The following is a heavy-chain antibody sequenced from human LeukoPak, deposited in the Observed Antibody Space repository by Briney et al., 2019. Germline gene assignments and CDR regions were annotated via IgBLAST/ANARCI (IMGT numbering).Heavy chain of an antibody. Sequence: GGSLRLSCAASGFTFRSYGMHWVRQAPGKGLEWVAYIRYDGSNKFYTVSVKGRFTISRDNSKNTLYLQMNSLRSEDTGVYYCANGGGAYDGIDYWGQGTLVTVSS. V-gene: IGHV3-30*02. CDR3: ANGGGAYDGIDY. J-gene: IGHJ4*02. CDR1: GFTFRSYG. CDR2: IRYDGSNK. D-gene: IGHD3-16*01.